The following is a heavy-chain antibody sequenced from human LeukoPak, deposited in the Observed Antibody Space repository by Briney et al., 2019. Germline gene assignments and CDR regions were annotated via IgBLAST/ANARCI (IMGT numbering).Heavy chain of an antibody. CDR3: ARVGDCTNGVCYRYYFDY. D-gene: IGHD2-8*01. CDR1: GYTFTGYY. J-gene: IGHJ4*02. CDR2: INPNSGGT. V-gene: IGHV1-2*06. Sequence: GASVKVSCKASGYTFTGYYMHWVRQAPGQGLDWMGRINPNSGGTNYAQKFQGRVTMTRDTSISTAYMELSRLRSDDTAVYYCARVGDCTNGVCYRYYFDYWGQGTLVTVSS.